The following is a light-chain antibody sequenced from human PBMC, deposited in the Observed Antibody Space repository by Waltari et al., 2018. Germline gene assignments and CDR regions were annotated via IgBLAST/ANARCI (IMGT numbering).Light chain of an antibody. Sequence: SLDCSGGNTTLNLFQEGPGQSPRRLMYKVSIRDSGVPDRFSGRGSGADVELKVSRVEGEDVGVYYCMQGTHWPRTFGGGTKVEIK. J-gene: IGKJ4*01. CDR3: MQGTHWPRT. CDR1: SLDCSGGNTT. V-gene: IGKV2-30*01. CDR2: KVS.